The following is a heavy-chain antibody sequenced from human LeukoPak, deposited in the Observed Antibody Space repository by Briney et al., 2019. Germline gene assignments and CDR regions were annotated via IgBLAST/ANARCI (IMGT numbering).Heavy chain of an antibody. V-gene: IGHV4-59*01. CDR2: ISYSRST. D-gene: IGHD2-15*01. Sequence: SETLSLTCTVSGGSISGYYWSWIRQPPGKGLEWIGYISYSRSTNYNPSLKSRVTISVDTSKNRFSLKLSSVTAADTAVYYCARGSRFLYYMDVWGKGTTVTVSS. CDR3: ARGSRFLYYMDV. J-gene: IGHJ6*03. CDR1: GGSISGYY.